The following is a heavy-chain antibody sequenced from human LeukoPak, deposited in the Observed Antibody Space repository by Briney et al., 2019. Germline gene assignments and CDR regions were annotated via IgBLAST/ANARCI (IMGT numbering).Heavy chain of an antibody. CDR1: GFSLSTSGVG. V-gene: IGHV2-5*02. D-gene: IGHD3-16*02. CDR2: IYWDDDK. CDR3: AHSSYDYVWGSYRLLRFDY. Sequence: SGPTLVNPTQTLTLTCTFSGFSLSTSGVGVGWIRQPPGKALEWLAPIYWDDDKRYSPSLKSRLTITKDTSKNQVVLTMTNMDPVDTATYYCAHSSYDYVWGSYRLLRFDYWGQGTLVTVSS. J-gene: IGHJ4*02.